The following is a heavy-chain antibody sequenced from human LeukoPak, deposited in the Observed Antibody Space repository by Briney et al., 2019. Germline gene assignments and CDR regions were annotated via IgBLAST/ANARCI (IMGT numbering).Heavy chain of an antibody. Sequence: AGGSLRLSCAASGFTFSSYVMSWVRQATGKELEWVSAISGSGGGTYYADSVKGRFTISRDNSKNTLYLQTNSLRAEDTAVYYCARRGATGTYYFDYWGQGTLVTVSS. CDR3: ARRGATGTYYFDY. D-gene: IGHD6-13*01. V-gene: IGHV3-23*01. CDR2: ISGSGGGT. CDR1: GFTFSSYV. J-gene: IGHJ4*02.